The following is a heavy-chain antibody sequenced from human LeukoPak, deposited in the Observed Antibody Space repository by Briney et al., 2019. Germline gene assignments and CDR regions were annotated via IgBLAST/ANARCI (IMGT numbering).Heavy chain of an antibody. CDR3: AREGDYYSVDV. CDR2: IIPIFGTA. CDR1: GGTFSSYA. Sequence: EASVKVSCKASGGTFSSYAISWVRQAPGQGLEWMGGIIPIFGTANYAQKFQGRVTITTDESTSTAYMELNSLRAEDTAVYFCAREGDYYSVDVWGQGTTVTVSS. J-gene: IGHJ6*02. D-gene: IGHD3-16*01. V-gene: IGHV1-69*05.